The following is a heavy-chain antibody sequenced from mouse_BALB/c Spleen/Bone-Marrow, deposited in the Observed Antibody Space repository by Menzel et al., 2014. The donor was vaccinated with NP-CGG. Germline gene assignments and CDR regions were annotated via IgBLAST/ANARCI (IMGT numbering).Heavy chain of an antibody. CDR2: ISTYSGNT. J-gene: IGHJ2*01. CDR1: GYKFTDYA. V-gene: IGHV1-67*01. D-gene: IGHD1-1*01. CDR3: ARNFYGSAYFDF. Sequence: VMLVESGPELVRPGVSVKISCKGSGYKFTDYAMYWVKQSHAKSLEWIGLISTYSGNTHYNQRFKGKATMTVDKSSSTAYMELARLTSEDSAIYYCARNFYGSAYFDFWGQGSTLTVSS.